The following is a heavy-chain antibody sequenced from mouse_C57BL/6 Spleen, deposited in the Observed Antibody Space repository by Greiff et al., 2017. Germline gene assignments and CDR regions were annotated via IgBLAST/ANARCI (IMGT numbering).Heavy chain of an antibody. CDR1: GYTFTSYW. J-gene: IGHJ1*03. V-gene: IGHV1-69*01. CDR3: ARISKRYFDV. D-gene: IGHD2-5*01. Sequence: VQLQQPGAELVMPGASVKLSCKASGYTFTSYWMHWVKQRPGQGLEWIGEIDPSDSYTNYNQKFKGKSTLTVDKSSSTAYMQLSSLTSEDSAVYYCARISKRYFDVWGTGTTVTVAS. CDR2: IDPSDSYT.